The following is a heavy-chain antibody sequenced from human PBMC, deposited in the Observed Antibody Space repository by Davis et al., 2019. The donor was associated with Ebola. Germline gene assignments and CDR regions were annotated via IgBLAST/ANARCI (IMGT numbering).Heavy chain of an antibody. J-gene: IGHJ5*02. CDR2: ISSSSSYI. CDR3: AREYVSAPNWFDP. D-gene: IGHD3-16*01. Sequence: GGSLRLSCAASGFTFSSYSMNWVRQAPGKGLEWVSSISSSSSYIYYADSVKGRFTISRDNAKNSLYLQMNSLRAEDTAVYYCAREYVSAPNWFDPWGQGTLVTVSS. CDR1: GFTFSSYS. V-gene: IGHV3-21*04.